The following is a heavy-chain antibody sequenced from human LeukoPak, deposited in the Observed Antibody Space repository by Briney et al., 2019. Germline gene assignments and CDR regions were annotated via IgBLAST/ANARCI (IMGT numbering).Heavy chain of an antibody. D-gene: IGHD5-24*01. CDR3: ARGPTISETGPFDY. J-gene: IGHJ4*02. CDR1: ARSVSAIY. CDR2: INHSGDT. Sequence: SATLSPTCSVYARSVSAIYWRWIRHSPGSGREWSGYINHSGDTNYNASVKSRVTISVDTSKNQFSLKVGTLTAADTAVYYCARGPTISETGPFDYWGQGTLVTVSS. V-gene: IGHV4-34*01.